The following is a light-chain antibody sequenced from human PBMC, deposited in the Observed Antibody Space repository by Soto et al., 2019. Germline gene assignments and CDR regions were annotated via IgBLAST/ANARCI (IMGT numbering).Light chain of an antibody. V-gene: IGKV4-1*01. CDR1: QSVLYTSNNKNY. Sequence: DIVMTQSPDSLAVSLGERAIINCKSSQSVLYTSNNKNYLAWYQQKPGQPPKLLIYWASTRESGVPDRFSGSGSGTDFTLTISSLQAEDVAVYSCQQYYNTPLTFGGGTKVEIK. CDR3: QQYYNTPLT. CDR2: WAS. J-gene: IGKJ4*01.